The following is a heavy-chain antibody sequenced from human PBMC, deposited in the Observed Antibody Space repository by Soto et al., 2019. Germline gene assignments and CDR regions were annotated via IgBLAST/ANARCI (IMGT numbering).Heavy chain of an antibody. CDR2: ISSSSSYI. D-gene: IGHD2-2*02. J-gene: IGHJ4*02. Sequence: GGSLRLSCAASGFTFSSYSMNWVRQAPGKGLEWVSSISSSSSYIYYADSVKGRFTISRDNAKNSLYLQMNSLRAEDTAVYYCARASYTHTPDFDYWGQGTLVTVSS. CDR1: GFTFSSYS. V-gene: IGHV3-21*01. CDR3: ARASYTHTPDFDY.